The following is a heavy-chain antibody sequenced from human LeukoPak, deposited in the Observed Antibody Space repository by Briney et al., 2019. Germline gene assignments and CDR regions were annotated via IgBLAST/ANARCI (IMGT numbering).Heavy chain of an antibody. D-gene: IGHD6-13*01. V-gene: IGHV1-24*01. Sequence: ASVKVSCKVSGYTLTELSMRWVRQAPGKGLEWMGGFDPEDGETIYAQKFQGRVTMTEDTSTDTAYMELSSLRSEDTAVYYCATAGIWQQLVGYWGQGTLVTVSS. J-gene: IGHJ4*02. CDR3: ATAGIWQQLVGY. CDR1: GYTLTELS. CDR2: FDPEDGET.